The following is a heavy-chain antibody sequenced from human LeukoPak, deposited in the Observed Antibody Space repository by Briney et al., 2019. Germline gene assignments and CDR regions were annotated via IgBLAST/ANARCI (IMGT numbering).Heavy chain of an antibody. CDR3: ARWGRIAAAGGGHFDY. CDR2: ISYDGSNK. D-gene: IGHD6-13*01. Sequence: GGSLRLSCAASGFTFSSYAMHWVRQAPGKGLEWVAVISYDGSNKYYADSVKGRFTISRDNSKNTLYLQMNSLRAEDTAVYYCARWGRIAAAGGGHFDYWGQGTLVTVSS. J-gene: IGHJ4*02. CDR1: GFTFSSYA. V-gene: IGHV3-30-3*01.